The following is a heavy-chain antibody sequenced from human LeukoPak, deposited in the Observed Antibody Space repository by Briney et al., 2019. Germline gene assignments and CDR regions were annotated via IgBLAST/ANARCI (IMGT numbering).Heavy chain of an antibody. CDR2: ISSSGSNI. CDR3: ARDSDCGGDCYYFDP. V-gene: IGHV3-11*04. CDR1: GFTFSDYY. J-gene: IGHJ5*02. D-gene: IGHD2-21*01. Sequence: PGGSLRLSCAASGFTFSDYYMSWIRQAPGKGLEWVSYISSSGSNIYYADSVKGRFTISRDNAKNSLYLQMNSLRAEDTAVYYCARDSDCGGDCYYFDPWGQGTLVTVSS.